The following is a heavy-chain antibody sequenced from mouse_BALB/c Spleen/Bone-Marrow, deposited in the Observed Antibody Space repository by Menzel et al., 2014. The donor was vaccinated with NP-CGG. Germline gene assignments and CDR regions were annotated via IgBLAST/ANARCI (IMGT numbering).Heavy chain of an antibody. J-gene: IGHJ2*01. Sequence: QVQLQQSGAELVKPGASVKLSCKASGYTFTRYWMEWVKQRPGQGLEWIGEINPSNGRTNYNEKFKSKATLTVDKSSSTAYMQLSSLTSEDSAVYYCAREAYYGPDYWDQGTTLTVSS. CDR2: INPSNGRT. CDR1: GYTFTRYW. CDR3: AREAYYGPDY. D-gene: IGHD1-2*01. V-gene: IGHV1S81*02.